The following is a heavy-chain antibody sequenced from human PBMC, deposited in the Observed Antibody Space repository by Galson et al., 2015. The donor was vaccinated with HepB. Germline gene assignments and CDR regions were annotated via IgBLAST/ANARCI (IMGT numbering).Heavy chain of an antibody. Sequence: QSGAEVKKPGESLRISCKGSGYSFTSYWIIWVRQMPGKGLEWMGRIDPSDSYTNYSPSFQGHVTIPADKSISTAYLQWSSLKASDTAMYYCARLMGNFYFYYGLDVWGQGTTVTVSS. J-gene: IGHJ6*02. CDR1: GYSFTSYW. CDR3: ARLMGNFYFYYGLDV. CDR2: IDPSDSYT. V-gene: IGHV5-10-1*01. D-gene: IGHD1-26*01.